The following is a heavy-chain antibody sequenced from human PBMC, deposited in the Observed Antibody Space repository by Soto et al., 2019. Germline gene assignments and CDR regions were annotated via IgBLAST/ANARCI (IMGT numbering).Heavy chain of an antibody. CDR2: ISGSGGST. CDR1: GFTFSSYA. CDR3: AKDASRSGGSCYYSY. D-gene: IGHD2-15*01. V-gene: IGHV3-23*01. Sequence: GGSLRLSCAASGFTFSSYAMSWVRQAPGKGLEWVSAISGSGGSTYYADSVKGRFTISRDNSKNTLYLQMNSLSAEDTAVYYCAKDASRSGGSCYYSYWGQGTLVTVSS. J-gene: IGHJ4*02.